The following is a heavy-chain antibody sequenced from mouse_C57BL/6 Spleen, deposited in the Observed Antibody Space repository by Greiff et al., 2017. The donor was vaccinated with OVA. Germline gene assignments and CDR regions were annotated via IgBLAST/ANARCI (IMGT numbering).Heavy chain of an antibody. CDR1: GYTFTDYY. J-gene: IGHJ4*01. V-gene: IGHV1-22*01. CDR2: INPNNGGT. Sequence: VQLQQSGPELVKPGASVKMSCKASGYTFTDYYMHWVKQSHGKSLEWIGYINPNNGGTSYNQKFKGKATLTVNKSSSTAYMELRSLTSEDSAVYYCVRDYYAMDYWGQGTSVTVSS. CDR3: VRDYYAMDY.